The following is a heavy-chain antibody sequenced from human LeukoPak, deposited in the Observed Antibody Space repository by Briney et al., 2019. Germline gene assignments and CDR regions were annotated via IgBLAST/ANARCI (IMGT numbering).Heavy chain of an antibody. CDR2: IWYDGSNK. CDR3: ARDCGDGYNFGGNDY. D-gene: IGHD5-24*01. Sequence: GSLRPSCAASGFTFSSYGMHWVRQAPGKGLEWVAVIWYDGSNKYYADSVKGRFTISRDNSKNTLYLQMNSLRAEDTAVYYCARDCGDGYNFGGNDYWGQGTLVTVSS. V-gene: IGHV3-33*01. J-gene: IGHJ4*02. CDR1: GFTFSSYG.